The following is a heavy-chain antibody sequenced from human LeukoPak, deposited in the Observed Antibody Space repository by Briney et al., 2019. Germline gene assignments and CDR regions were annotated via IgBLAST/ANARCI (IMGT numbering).Heavy chain of an antibody. Sequence: GGSLRLSCVGSGFTFSSFAMTWVRQAPGKGLEWVSTATGLDRRTFYADSVKGRFTMSRDNSKQTAYLQMTNLRPEDTARYFCAKIAWLATVMGAMDVWGQGTTVTVSS. CDR1: GFTFSSFA. J-gene: IGHJ6*02. D-gene: IGHD3-16*01. CDR2: ATGLDRRT. V-gene: IGHV3-23*01. CDR3: AKIAWLATVMGAMDV.